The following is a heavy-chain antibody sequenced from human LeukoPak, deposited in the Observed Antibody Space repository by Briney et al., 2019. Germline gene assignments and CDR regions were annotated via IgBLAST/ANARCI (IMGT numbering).Heavy chain of an antibody. V-gene: IGHV1-2*02. CDR2: INLNSGGT. Sequence: ASVNVSCKASGYTFTVYYMHLVRLGHGQGLGLMGLINLNSGGTNNAQKFQGRVTMTRDTSISTAYMELSRLRSDDTAVYYCARAGTYCTNGVCYKIPDYWGQGTLVTVSS. CDR3: ARAGTYCTNGVCYKIPDY. CDR1: GYTFTVYY. D-gene: IGHD2-8*01. J-gene: IGHJ4*02.